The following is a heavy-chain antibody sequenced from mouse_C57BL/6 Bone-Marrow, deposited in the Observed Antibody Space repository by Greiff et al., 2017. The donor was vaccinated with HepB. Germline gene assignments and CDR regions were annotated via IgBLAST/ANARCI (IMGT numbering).Heavy chain of an antibody. V-gene: IGHV1-26*01. CDR2: INPNNGGT. J-gene: IGHJ3*01. CDR3: ATFYDYEGFAY. Sequence: EVQLQQSGPELVKPGASVKISCKASGYTFTDYYMNWVKQSHGKSLEWIGDINPNNGGTSYNQKFKGKATLTVDKSSSTAYMELRSLTSEDSAVYYCATFYDYEGFAYWGQGTLVTVSA. CDR1: GYTFTDYY. D-gene: IGHD2-4*01.